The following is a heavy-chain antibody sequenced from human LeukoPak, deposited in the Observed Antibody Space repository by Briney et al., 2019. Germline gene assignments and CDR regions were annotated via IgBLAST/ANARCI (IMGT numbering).Heavy chain of an antibody. Sequence: SETLSLTCTVSGGSISSYYWSWIRQPPGKGLEWIGYIYYSGSTNYNPSLKSRVTISVDTSKNQFSLKLSSVTAADTAVYYCARDTLDYFDYWGQGTLVTVST. CDR1: GGSISSYY. J-gene: IGHJ4*02. CDR2: IYYSGST. V-gene: IGHV4-59*13. CDR3: ARDTLDYFDY.